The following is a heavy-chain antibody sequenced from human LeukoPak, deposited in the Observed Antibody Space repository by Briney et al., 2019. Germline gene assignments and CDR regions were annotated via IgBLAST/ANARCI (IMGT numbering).Heavy chain of an antibody. CDR1: GFTLSSYA. D-gene: IGHD3-22*01. J-gene: IGHJ4*02. Sequence: GGSLRLSCAASGFTLSSYAMSWVRQAPGKGLEWVSAISGSGGSTYYADSVKGRFTISRDNSKNTLYLQMNSLRAEDTAVYYCAKDHYYDSSGYYSPFDYWGQGTLVTVSS. CDR3: AKDHYYDSSGYYSPFDY. V-gene: IGHV3-23*01. CDR2: ISGSGGST.